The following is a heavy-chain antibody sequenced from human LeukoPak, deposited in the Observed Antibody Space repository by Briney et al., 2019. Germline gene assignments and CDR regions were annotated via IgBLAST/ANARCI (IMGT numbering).Heavy chain of an antibody. CDR3: ARPYYYSSGSLPY. V-gene: IGHV3-7*01. J-gene: IGHJ4*02. CDR2: INQDGSEK. D-gene: IGHD3-10*01. Sequence: GGSLRLSCEASGSTFSSYWMNWVRQAPGKGLEWVANINQDGSEKYYVDSVKGRFTISRDNAKNSLSLQMNSLRAEDTAVYYCARPYYYSSGSLPYWGQGTLVTVSS. CDR1: GSTFSSYW.